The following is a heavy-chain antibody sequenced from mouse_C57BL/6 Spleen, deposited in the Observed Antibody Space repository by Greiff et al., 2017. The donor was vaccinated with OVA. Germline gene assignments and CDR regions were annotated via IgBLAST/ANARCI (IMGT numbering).Heavy chain of an antibody. Sequence: EVQVVESGGGLVKPGGSLKLSCAASGFTFSDYGMHWVRQAPEKGLEWVAYISSGSSTIYYADTVKGRFTISRDNAKNTLFLQMTSLRSEDTAMYYCARPFITTVVADYAMDYWGQGTSVTVSS. CDR1: GFTFSDYG. V-gene: IGHV5-17*01. CDR2: ISSGSSTI. D-gene: IGHD1-1*01. J-gene: IGHJ4*01. CDR3: ARPFITTVVADYAMDY.